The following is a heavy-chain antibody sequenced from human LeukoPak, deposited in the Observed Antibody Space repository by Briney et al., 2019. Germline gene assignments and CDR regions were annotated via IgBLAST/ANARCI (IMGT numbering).Heavy chain of an antibody. CDR2: IYTSGST. CDR3: ARENSGSYREFDY. V-gene: IGHV4-4*07. J-gene: IGHJ4*02. CDR1: GGSISSYY. D-gene: IGHD1-26*01. Sequence: NPSETLSLTCTVSGGSISSYYWSWLRQPAGKGLEWIGRIYTSGSTNYNASLKSRVSMSVDTSKNQFSLKLSSVTAADTAVFYCARENSGSYREFDYWGQGASVTVSS.